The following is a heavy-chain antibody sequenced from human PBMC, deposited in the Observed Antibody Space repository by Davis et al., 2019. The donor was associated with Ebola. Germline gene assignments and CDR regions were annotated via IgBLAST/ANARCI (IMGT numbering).Heavy chain of an antibody. J-gene: IGHJ3*02. V-gene: IGHV3-33*06. CDR3: AKREDYGDFGYGFDI. Sequence: PGGSLRLSCGASGFIFSNYDIFWVRQAPGKGLEWVATVWFDASGKAYADSVKGRFTISRDNSKNTVYLQMNSLRAEDTALYYCAKREDYGDFGYGFDIWGQGTMVTVSS. D-gene: IGHD4-17*01. CDR1: GFIFSNYD. CDR2: VWFDASGK.